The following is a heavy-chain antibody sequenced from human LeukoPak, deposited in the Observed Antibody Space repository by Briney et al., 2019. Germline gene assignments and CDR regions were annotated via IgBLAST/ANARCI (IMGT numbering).Heavy chain of an antibody. Sequence: ASVKVSCKASGYTFTSYAMHWVRQAPGQRLEWMGWINAGNGNTKYSQKFQGRVTITRDTSASTAYMELSSLRSEDTAVYYCARAEILTGAFDYWGQGTLVTVSS. CDR2: INAGNGNT. J-gene: IGHJ4*02. CDR1: GYTFTSYA. D-gene: IGHD3-9*01. CDR3: ARAEILTGAFDY. V-gene: IGHV1-3*01.